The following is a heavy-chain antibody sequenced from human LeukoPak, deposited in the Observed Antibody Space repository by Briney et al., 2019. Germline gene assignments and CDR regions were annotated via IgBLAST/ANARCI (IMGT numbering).Heavy chain of an antibody. J-gene: IGHJ4*02. CDR2: INPNSGGT. CDR1: GYTFTGYY. CDR3: ARDLSSGWSFDY. Sequence: ASVKVSCKASGYTFTGYYMHWVRQAPGQGLEWMGWINPNSGGTNYAQKFQGRVTMTRDTSISTAYMELSRLRSDDTAVYYCARDLSSGWSFDYWGQGTLVTVSS. D-gene: IGHD6-19*01. V-gene: IGHV1-2*02.